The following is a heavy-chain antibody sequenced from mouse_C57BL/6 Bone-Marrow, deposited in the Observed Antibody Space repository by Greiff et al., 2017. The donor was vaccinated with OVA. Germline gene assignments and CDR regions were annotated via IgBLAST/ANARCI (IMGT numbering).Heavy chain of an antibody. Sequence: VQLKESGPGLVKPSQSLSLTCSVTGYSITSGYYWNWIRQFPGNKREWMGYISYDGSNNYNPSLKNRISITRDTSKNQFYLKLNSVTTEDTATYYCARDGNDYFDYWGQGTTLTVSS. CDR3: ARDGNDYFDY. J-gene: IGHJ2*01. CDR1: GYSITSGYY. CDR2: ISYDGSN. V-gene: IGHV3-6*01. D-gene: IGHD2-3*01.